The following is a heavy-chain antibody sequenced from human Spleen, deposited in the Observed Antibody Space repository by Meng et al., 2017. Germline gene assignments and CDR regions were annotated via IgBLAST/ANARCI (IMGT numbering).Heavy chain of an antibody. CDR3: ARDVEDGYKWFDY. J-gene: IGHJ5*01. CDR1: GFNFSSYS. D-gene: IGHD5-24*01. V-gene: IGHV3-21*06. CDR2: ISGGSSYI. Sequence: GESPKISCAASGFNFSSYSMNWVRQAPGKGLEWVSSISGGSSYIHYADSVKGRFTISRDNAKNSLYLQMNSLRDDDTAVYYCARDVEDGYKWFDYLGQGTLVTVSS.